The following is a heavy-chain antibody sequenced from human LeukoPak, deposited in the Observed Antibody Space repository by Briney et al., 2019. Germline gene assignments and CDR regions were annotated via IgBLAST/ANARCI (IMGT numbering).Heavy chain of an antibody. V-gene: IGHV1-2*02. D-gene: IGHD3-22*01. J-gene: IGHJ6*02. CDR1: GYTFTGYY. CDR2: INPNSGGT. Sequence: GASVKVSCKASGYTFTGYYMHWVRQAPGQGLEWMGWINPNSGGTNYAQKFQGRVIMTRDTSSSTAYLELSRLRSDDTAVYYCATNKYKYDISEETYYYYDIDVWGQGTAVTVSS. CDR3: ATNKYKYDISEETYYYYDIDV.